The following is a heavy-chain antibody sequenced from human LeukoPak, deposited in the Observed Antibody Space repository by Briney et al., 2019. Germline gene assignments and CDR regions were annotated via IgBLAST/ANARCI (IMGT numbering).Heavy chain of an antibody. CDR2: ISAYNGDT. D-gene: IGHD4-23*01. Sequence: SVKVSCKASGYTFTSYGINWVRQAPGQGLAWMGWISAYNGDTSSAQTLQGRITMTTDTSTNTAYMELRSLSSDDTAVYYCASRAGNSFHGFDVWGQGTMVTVSS. CDR1: GYTFTSYG. V-gene: IGHV1-18*01. CDR3: ASRAGNSFHGFDV. J-gene: IGHJ3*01.